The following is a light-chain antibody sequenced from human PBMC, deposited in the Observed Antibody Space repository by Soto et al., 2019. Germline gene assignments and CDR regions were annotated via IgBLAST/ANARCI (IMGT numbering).Light chain of an antibody. Sequence: DIVMTQSPDSLAVSLGERATINCKSSQSVLYSPNNKNYLAWYQKKAGQPPRLLIYWASTRESGVPDRFIGSGSESEFPLPISSLQAEGVAVYDCRPHYDTPRTFGQGTKVEIK. CDR3: RPHYDTPRT. CDR2: WAS. V-gene: IGKV4-1*01. J-gene: IGKJ1*01. CDR1: QSVLYSPNNKNY.